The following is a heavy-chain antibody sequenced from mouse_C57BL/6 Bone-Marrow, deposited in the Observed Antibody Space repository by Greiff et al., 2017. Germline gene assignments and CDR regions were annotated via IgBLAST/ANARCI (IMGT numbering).Heavy chain of an antibody. CDR2: IHPNSGST. V-gene: IGHV1-64*01. CDR1: GYTFTSYW. J-gene: IGHJ2*01. Sequence: QVQLQQSGAELVKPGASVKLSCKASGYTFTSYWMHWVKQRPGQGLEWIGMIHPNSGSTNYNEKFKRKATLTVDKSSSTAYMQLSSLTSEDSAVYDCARLYDYDPYYFDYWGQGTTLTVSS. CDR3: ARLYDYDPYYFDY. D-gene: IGHD2-4*01.